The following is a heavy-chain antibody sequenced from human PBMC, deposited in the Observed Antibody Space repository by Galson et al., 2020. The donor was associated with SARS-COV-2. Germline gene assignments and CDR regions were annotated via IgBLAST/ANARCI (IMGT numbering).Heavy chain of an antibody. Sequence: SETLSLTCSVSDGSIKSGSYYWSWIRQPAGKGLEWIGRVYTSGSTDYNPSLQSRLTISVDTSKGQFSLNLTSVTAADTAVYYCARERRVWGALYHYYGLDVWGQGTTVTVSS. J-gene: IGHJ6*02. D-gene: IGHD1-26*01. CDR1: DGSIKSGSYY. V-gene: IGHV4-61*02. CDR2: VYTSGST. CDR3: ARERRVWGALYHYYGLDV.